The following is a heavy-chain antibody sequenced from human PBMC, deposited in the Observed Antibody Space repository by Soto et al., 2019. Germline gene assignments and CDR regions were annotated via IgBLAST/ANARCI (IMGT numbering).Heavy chain of an antibody. J-gene: IGHJ3*02. D-gene: IGHD3-22*01. CDR1: GGSLSSYY. CDR3: ARGNAYYYDSSGYQLGAFDI. CDR2: IYYSGST. V-gene: IGHV4-59*01. Sequence: PSETLCLTCTVSGGSLSSYYWSWIRQPPGKGLEWIGYIYYSGSTNYNPSLKSRVTISVDTSKNQFSLKLSSVTAADTAVYYCARGNAYYYDSSGYQLGAFDIWGQGTMVT.